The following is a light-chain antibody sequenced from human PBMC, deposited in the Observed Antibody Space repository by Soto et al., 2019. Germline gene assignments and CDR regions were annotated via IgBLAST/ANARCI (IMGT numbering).Light chain of an antibody. V-gene: IGLV1-44*01. CDR1: SSNIGSHT. CDR3: AAWDDSLNGLV. CDR2: NNN. J-gene: IGLJ2*01. Sequence: QSVLTQPPSASGTPGQRVTVSCSGSSSNIGSHTVNWYQQLPGTAPKLLIYNNNQWPSGVPERFSGSKSGTSASLAISGLQSEDEGDYFCAAWDDSLNGLVFGGGTQLTVL.